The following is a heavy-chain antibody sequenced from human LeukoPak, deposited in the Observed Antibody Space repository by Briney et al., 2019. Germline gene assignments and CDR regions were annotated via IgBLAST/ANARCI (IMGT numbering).Heavy chain of an antibody. J-gene: IGHJ3*02. CDR3: AGPSFSGGSGSYAFDI. D-gene: IGHD3-10*01. CDR1: GYSFTSYW. V-gene: IGHV5-51*01. Sequence: GESLKISCKGSGYSFTSYWIGWVRQMPGKGLEWMGIIYPGDSDTRYSPSFQGQVTISADKSISTAYLQWSSLKASDTAMYYCAGPSFSGGSGSYAFDIWGQGTMVTVSS. CDR2: IYPGDSDT.